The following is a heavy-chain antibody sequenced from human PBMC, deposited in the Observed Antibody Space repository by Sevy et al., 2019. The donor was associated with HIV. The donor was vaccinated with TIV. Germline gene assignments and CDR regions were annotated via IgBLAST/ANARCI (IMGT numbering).Heavy chain of an antibody. CDR1: GFTLNKAW. V-gene: IGHV3-15*07. CDR2: IKSETDGGTT. D-gene: IGHD5-12*01. J-gene: IGHJ4*02. CDR3: SMEDGYNYFDY. Sequence: GGSRRLSCAASGFTLNKAWMNWVRQAPGKGLEWVGRIKSETDGGTTDYAEPVKGRFSISRDDSKNTLYLQMNSLKIEDTAVYYCSMEDGYNYFDYWGQGALVTVSS.